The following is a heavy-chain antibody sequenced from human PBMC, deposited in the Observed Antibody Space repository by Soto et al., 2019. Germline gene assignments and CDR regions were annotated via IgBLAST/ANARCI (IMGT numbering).Heavy chain of an antibody. D-gene: IGHD1-1*01. CDR1: GGFVTSGSYY. CDR3: ARVERGTATTVVDEFDM. J-gene: IGHJ3*02. V-gene: IGHV4-34*01. CDR2: LSHSGGT. Sequence: QVQLQQWGAGLLKPSETLSLTCAVYGGFVTSGSYYWSWIRQPPGKGLEWIGELSHSGGTHFNPSLKSRATSSVDTSKNQFALKMSSVTAADAALYYCARVERGTATTVVDEFDMWGSGPMVTVSS.